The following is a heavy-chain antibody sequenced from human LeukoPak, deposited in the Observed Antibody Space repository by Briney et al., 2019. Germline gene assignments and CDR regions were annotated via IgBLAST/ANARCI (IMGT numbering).Heavy chain of an antibody. V-gene: IGHV3-21*01. CDR3: ARDRKLDYSFDY. CDR1: GFTFSSYS. Sequence: PGGSLRLSCAASGFTFSSYSMNWVRRAPGKGLEWVSSISSSSSYRYYADSVKGRFTISRDNAKNSLYLQMNSLRAEDTAVYYCARDRKLDYSFDYWGQGTLVTVSS. J-gene: IGHJ4*02. D-gene: IGHD4-11*01. CDR2: ISSSSSYR.